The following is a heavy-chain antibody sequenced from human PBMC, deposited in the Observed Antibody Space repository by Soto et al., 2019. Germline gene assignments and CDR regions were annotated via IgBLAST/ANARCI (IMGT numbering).Heavy chain of an antibody. D-gene: IGHD2-15*01. Sequence: QVQLVQSGAEVKKPGASVKVSCKTSGYTFTGYGINWVRQAPGHGLEWMGRISVFNGNTKYGQNLQDRVIMTTDTSTSTAYMELRSLRSDDTAVYFCGRDGSGGIIDSWGQGTMLIVSS. CDR2: ISVFNGNT. J-gene: IGHJ3*01. CDR1: GYTFTGYG. CDR3: GRDGSGGIIDS. V-gene: IGHV1-18*01.